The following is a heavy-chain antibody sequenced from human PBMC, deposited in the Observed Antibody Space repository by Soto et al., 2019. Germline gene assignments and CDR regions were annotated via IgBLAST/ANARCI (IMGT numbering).Heavy chain of an antibody. V-gene: IGHV3-23*01. D-gene: IGHD6-13*01. J-gene: IGHJ4*02. CDR2: ISGSGGST. Sequence: PEGSLRLSCAASGFTFSSYAMSWVRQAPGKGLEWVSAISGSGGSTYYADSVKGRFTISRDNSKNTLYLQMNSLRAEDTAVYYCAKARWSSSWFDYWGQGTLVTVSS. CDR3: AKARWSSSWFDY. CDR1: GFTFSSYA.